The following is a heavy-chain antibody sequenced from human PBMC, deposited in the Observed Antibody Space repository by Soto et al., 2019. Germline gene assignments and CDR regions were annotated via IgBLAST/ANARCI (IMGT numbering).Heavy chain of an antibody. J-gene: IGHJ4*02. CDR2: IIPIFGTA. CDR1: GGTFSSYA. V-gene: IGHV1-69*06. CDR3: ASGKAATVPLYYFDY. Sequence: SVKVSCKASGGTFSSYAISWVRQAPGQGLEWMGGIIPIFGTANYAQKFQGRVTITADKSTSTAYMELSSLRSEDTAVYYCASGKAATVPLYYFDYWGQGTLVTVSS. D-gene: IGHD2-15*01.